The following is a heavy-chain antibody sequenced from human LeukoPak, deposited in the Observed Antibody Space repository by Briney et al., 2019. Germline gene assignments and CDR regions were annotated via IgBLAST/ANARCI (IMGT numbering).Heavy chain of an antibody. CDR2: IYYSGST. V-gene: IGHV4-39*07. D-gene: IGHD2-21*02. CDR3: XXXXXXXXVTXXXXXXFDI. CDR1: GGSISSSSYY. Sequence: SETLSLTCTVSGGSISSSSYYWGWIRQPPGKGLEWIGSIYYSGSTYYNPSLKSRVTISLDTSKNQFSLKLSSVTAADTAVYXXXXXXXXXXVTXXXXXXFDIWGQGTMVTVSS. J-gene: IGHJ3*02.